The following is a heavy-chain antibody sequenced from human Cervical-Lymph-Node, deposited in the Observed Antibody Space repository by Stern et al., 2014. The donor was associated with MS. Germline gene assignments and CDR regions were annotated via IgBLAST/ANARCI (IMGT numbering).Heavy chain of an antibody. CDR1: GGSISSGDYF. D-gene: IGHD6-25*01. CDR3: ARAPDAADEADVFDH. V-gene: IGHV4-30-4*01. CDR2: IHYNEGT. J-gene: IGHJ4*02. Sequence: VQLVESGPGLVKPSQTLSLTCSVSGGSISSGDYFWSWIRQPPRKGLEWVGYIHYNEGTHYSPSLQSRVTISMDTSKSQLSLSLRSVTAADTAVYFCARAPDAADEADVFDHWGQGVLVTVSS.